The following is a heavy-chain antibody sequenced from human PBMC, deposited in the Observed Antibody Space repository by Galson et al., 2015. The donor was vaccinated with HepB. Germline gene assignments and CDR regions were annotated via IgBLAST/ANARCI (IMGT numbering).Heavy chain of an antibody. J-gene: IGHJ6*02. CDR1: GFTLSNSA. CDR3: ARRDAAPDV. V-gene: IGHV3-74*01. Sequence: SLRLSCAASGFTLSNSAMHWVRQVPGEGLVWVARINSDGSSRSYADSVKGRFTISRDNAKNTLYLQMNYLRAEDTAVYYCARRDAAPDVWGQGTTVTVSS. CDR2: INSDGSSR. D-gene: IGHD6-25*01.